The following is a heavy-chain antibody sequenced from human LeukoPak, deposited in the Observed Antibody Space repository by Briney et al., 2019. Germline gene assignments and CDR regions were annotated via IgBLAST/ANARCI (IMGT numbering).Heavy chain of an antibody. V-gene: IGHV1-69*01. D-gene: IGHD5-18*01. CDR3: ARAAFVDTAMVPPLYYYYYMDV. CDR2: IIPIFGTA. J-gene: IGHJ6*03. Sequence: ASVKVSCKASGGTFSSYTISWVRQAPGQGLEWMGGIIPIFGTANYAQKFQGRVTITADESTSTAYMELSRLRSDDTAVYYCARAAFVDTAMVPPLYYYYYMDVWGKGTTVTVSS. CDR1: GGTFSSYT.